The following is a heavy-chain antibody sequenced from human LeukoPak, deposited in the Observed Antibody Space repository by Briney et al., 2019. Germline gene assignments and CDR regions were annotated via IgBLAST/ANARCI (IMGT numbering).Heavy chain of an antibody. J-gene: IGHJ4*02. V-gene: IGHV1-3*01. CDR3: ARDGGITMVRGVIRFYDY. Sequence: ASVKVSCKASGCTFTSYAMHWGRRAPGQRLGWMGWINAGNGNTKYSQKFQGRVTITRDTSASTAYMELSGLRSEDTAVYYCARDGGITMVRGVIRFYDYWGQGTLVTVSS. CDR2: INAGNGNT. CDR1: GCTFTSYA. D-gene: IGHD3-10*01.